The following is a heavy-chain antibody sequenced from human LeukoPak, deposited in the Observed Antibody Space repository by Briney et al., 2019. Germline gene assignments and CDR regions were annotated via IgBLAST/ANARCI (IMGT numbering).Heavy chain of an antibody. CDR3: ASTPTRNAFDI. D-gene: IGHD1-1*01. J-gene: IGHJ3*02. CDR2: IYTSGST. CDR1: GGSISSGSYY. V-gene: IGHV4-61*02. Sequence: SETLSLTCTVSGGSISSGSYYWSWIQQPAGKGLEWIGRIYTSGSTNYNPSLKSRVTISVDTSKNQFSLKLSSVTAADTAVYYCASTPTRNAFDIWGQGTMVTVSS.